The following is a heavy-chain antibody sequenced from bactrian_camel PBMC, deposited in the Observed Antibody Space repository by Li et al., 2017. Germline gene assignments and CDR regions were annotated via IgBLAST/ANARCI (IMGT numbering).Heavy chain of an antibody. CDR3: YDDHGMG. D-gene: IGHD3*01. Sequence: VQLVESGGGSVQPGESLKLSCTASGFNFKISGMSWARQAPGKGLVCVSFINPVGSATAYADSVKDRFTISRDNAKNAIYLQMSNLKPEDTAVYYCYDDHGMGWGQGTQVTVS. CDR1: GFNFKISG. CDR2: INPVGSAT. V-gene: IGHV3S40*01. J-gene: IGHJ4*01.